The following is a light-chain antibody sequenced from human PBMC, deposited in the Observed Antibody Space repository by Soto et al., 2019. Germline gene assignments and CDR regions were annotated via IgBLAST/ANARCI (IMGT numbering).Light chain of an antibody. CDR3: LQDYNYPYT. Sequence: AIQMTQSPSSLSASVGDRVTITCRASQGIRNDLGWYQQKQGKAPKLLIYAVSFLQSGVPSRFSGSESGTDFTLTISSLQPEDFATYYCLQDYNYPYTFGQGTRLEIK. V-gene: IGKV1-6*01. J-gene: IGKJ5*01. CDR2: AVS. CDR1: QGIRND.